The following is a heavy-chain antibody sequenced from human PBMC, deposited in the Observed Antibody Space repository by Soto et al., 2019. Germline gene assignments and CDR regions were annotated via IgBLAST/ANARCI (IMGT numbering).Heavy chain of an antibody. D-gene: IGHD1-26*01. Sequence: SVKVSCKASGYTFTSYGISWVRQAPGQGLEWMGWISAYNGNTNYARKLQGRVTMTTDTSTSTAYMELRSLRSDDTAVYYCARDIPIVGDKNAEYFQHWGQGTLVTVSS. CDR2: ISAYNGNT. CDR3: ARDIPIVGDKNAEYFQH. CDR1: GYTFTSYG. V-gene: IGHV1-18*01. J-gene: IGHJ1*01.